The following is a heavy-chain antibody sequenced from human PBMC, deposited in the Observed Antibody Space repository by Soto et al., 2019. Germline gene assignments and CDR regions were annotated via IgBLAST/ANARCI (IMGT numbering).Heavy chain of an antibody. CDR2: ITVGTGNT. Sequence: SVKVSCKASGFTFTSSSVQWVRQARGQRLEWIGWITVGTGNTNYAQKFQEGVTITRDMSTSTAYMELSNLRSEDTAVYYCAAGDSSGYYGGWGQGTQVTVSS. CDR1: GFTFTSSS. J-gene: IGHJ4*02. CDR3: AAGDSSGYYGG. D-gene: IGHD3-22*01. V-gene: IGHV1-58*01.